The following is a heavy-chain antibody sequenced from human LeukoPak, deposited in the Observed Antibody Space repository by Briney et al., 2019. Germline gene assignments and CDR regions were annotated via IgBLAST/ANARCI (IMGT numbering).Heavy chain of an antibody. V-gene: IGHV3-7*03. D-gene: IGHD2-8*02. CDR3: ASKGCTGGNCKHYFDY. Sequence: GGSLRLSCAASGFTFSYYWMSWVRQAPGKGLEWVANIKQDGSEEYYVDSVKGRFTISRDNAKNSLYLQMDSLRDEDTAVYYCASKGCTGGNCKHYFDYWGQGTLVTVAS. J-gene: IGHJ4*02. CDR2: IKQDGSEE. CDR1: GFTFSYYW.